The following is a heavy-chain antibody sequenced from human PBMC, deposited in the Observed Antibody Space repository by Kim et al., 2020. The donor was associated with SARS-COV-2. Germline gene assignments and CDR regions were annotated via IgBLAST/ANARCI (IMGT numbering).Heavy chain of an antibody. D-gene: IGHD3-3*01. Sequence: ASVKVSCKASGYTFTNYGISWVRQAPGQGLEWMGWISADNGNTNYAQKFQDRVTMTTDTSTSTAYMELRSLRSYDTAVYYCARDWSSYWGQGTLVTVSS. J-gene: IGHJ4*02. CDR1: GYTFTNYG. CDR2: ISADNGNT. V-gene: IGHV1-18*01. CDR3: ARDWSSY.